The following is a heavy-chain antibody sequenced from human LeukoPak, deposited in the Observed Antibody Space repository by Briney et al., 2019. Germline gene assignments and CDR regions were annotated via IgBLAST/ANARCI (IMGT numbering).Heavy chain of an antibody. CDR1: GVSISSGNFY. CDR2: IYTSGST. CDR3: ATGENSWGLIPKYYFDY. D-gene: IGHD7-27*01. J-gene: IGHJ4*02. V-gene: IGHV4-61*02. Sequence: PSETLSLTCTVSGVSISSGNFYWSWIRQPAGKGLEWIGRIYTSGSTNYSPSLKSRVTISVDTSKNQFSLKLSSVTAADTAVYYCATGENSWGLIPKYYFDYWGQGTLVTVSS.